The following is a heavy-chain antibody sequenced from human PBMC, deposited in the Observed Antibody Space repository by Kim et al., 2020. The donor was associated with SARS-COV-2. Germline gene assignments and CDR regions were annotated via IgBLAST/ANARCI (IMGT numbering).Heavy chain of an antibody. CDR2: INHSGST. CDR3: ASGKFYSSSRYEDY. J-gene: IGHJ4*02. CDR1: GGSFSGYY. Sequence: SETLSLTCAVYGGSFSGYYWSWIRQPPGKGLEWIGEINHSGSTNYNPSLKSRVTISVDTSKNQFSLKLSSVTAADTAVYYCASGKFYSSSRYEDYWGQGTLVTVSS. V-gene: IGHV4-34*01. D-gene: IGHD6-6*01.